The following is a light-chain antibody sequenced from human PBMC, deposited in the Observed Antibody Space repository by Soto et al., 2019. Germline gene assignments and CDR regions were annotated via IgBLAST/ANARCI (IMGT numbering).Light chain of an antibody. CDR2: EVS. Sequence: QSVLTQPASVSGTPGQSITITCTGSNNDVGRYSYVSWYQQYPGKTPKLMIYEVSNRPSGVSNRFSGSKSGNTASLTISGLQAEDEADYYCSSYTSSSTYVFGTGTKVTVL. CDR1: NNDVGRYSY. J-gene: IGLJ1*01. CDR3: SSYTSSSTYV. V-gene: IGLV2-14*01.